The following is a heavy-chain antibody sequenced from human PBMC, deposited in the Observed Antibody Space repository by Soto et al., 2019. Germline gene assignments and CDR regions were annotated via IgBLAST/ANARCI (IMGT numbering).Heavy chain of an antibody. Sequence: SVKGSCKGVGYGFTSYGISWVRQAPGQGLEWMGWISAYNGNTNYAQKLQGRVTMTTDTSTSTAYMELRSLRSDDTAVYYCARASLRGLFWSGYYKARGYYYGMDVWGQGTTVTVPS. J-gene: IGHJ6*02. CDR3: ARASLRGLFWSGYYKARGYYYGMDV. V-gene: IGHV1-18*04. CDR2: ISAYNGNT. CDR1: GYGFTSYG. D-gene: IGHD3-3*01.